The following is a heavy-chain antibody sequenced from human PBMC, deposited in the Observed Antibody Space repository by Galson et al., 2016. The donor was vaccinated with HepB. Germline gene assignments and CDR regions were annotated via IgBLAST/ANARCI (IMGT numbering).Heavy chain of an antibody. J-gene: IGHJ2*01. CDR2: ISYSGNT. CDR1: GGSISSDGYY. Sequence: TLSLTCPVSGGSISSDGYYWNWIRQHPGKGLEWIGYISYSGNTYFNPSLMSRVTMSLDTSKNQFSLKLNSVTAADTAVYYCARGWSETGYFDLWGRGTLVTVSS. V-gene: IGHV4-31*03. CDR3: ARGWSETGYFDL. D-gene: IGHD3-3*01.